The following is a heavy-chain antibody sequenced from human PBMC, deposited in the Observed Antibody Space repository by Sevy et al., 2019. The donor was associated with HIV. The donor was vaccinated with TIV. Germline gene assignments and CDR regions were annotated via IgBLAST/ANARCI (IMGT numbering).Heavy chain of an antibody. Sequence: GGSLRLSCAASGFIFNSYAMHWVRQAPGRGLEWVAAISYDGSNKYYSDSVKGRFIISRDNSKNTLSLQMNSLRVEDTAVFYCARVGNWDNWNPLTGMDVWGQGTTVTVSS. V-gene: IGHV3-30-3*01. CDR1: GFIFNSYA. CDR3: ARVGNWDNWNPLTGMDV. CDR2: ISYDGSNK. J-gene: IGHJ6*02. D-gene: IGHD1-20*01.